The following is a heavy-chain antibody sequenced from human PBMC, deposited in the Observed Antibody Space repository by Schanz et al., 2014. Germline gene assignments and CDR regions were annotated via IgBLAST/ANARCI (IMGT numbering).Heavy chain of an antibody. CDR3: GVWGGGVRNS. CDR2: SKNKAARYTT. D-gene: IGHD3-10*01. CDR1: GFTFSDHY. J-gene: IGHJ4*02. V-gene: IGHV3-72*01. Sequence: EVQLVESGGGLVQPGGSLRLSCAASGFTFSDHYMEWVRQAPGKGLEWVGCSKNKAARYTTEYAASVRGRFTISRDDSKNSLYLQMTSLKTEETAVYYCGVWGGGVRNSWGQGTLVTVSS.